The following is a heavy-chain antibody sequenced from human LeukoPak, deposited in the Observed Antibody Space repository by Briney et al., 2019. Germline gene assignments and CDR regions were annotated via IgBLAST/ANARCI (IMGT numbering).Heavy chain of an antibody. D-gene: IGHD3-22*01. CDR3: ARGDSSGHDAFDI. J-gene: IGHJ3*02. CDR2: ISASGDST. CDR1: GFTFSNYA. V-gene: IGHV3-23*01. Sequence: GGSLRLSCAVSGFTFSNYAMNWVRQAPGKGLEWVSVISASGDSTYYADSVKGRFTISRDNSKNTLYLQINSLRAEDTAVYYCARGDSSGHDAFDIWGQGTMVTVSS.